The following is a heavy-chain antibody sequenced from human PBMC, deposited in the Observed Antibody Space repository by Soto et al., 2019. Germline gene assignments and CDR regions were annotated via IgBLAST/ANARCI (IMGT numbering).Heavy chain of an antibody. V-gene: IGHV4-4*02. CDR2: IHHGGGT. CDR1: DVSISTHKW. D-gene: IGHD3-10*01. CDR3: ARVDGPWSDFDY. Sequence: QVQLQESGPGLVKPSGTLSLTCTVSDVSISTHKWWWTWVRQPPGKGLEWIGEIHHGGGTNYNPSLKSRVTMSIDKSKNKFSLKLNSVTAADTAAYYCARVDGPWSDFDYWGQGTQVTVSS. J-gene: IGHJ4*02.